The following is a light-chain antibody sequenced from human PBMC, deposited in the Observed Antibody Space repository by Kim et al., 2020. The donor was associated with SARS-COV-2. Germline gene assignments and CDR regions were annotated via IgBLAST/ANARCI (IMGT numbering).Light chain of an antibody. CDR2: GAS. Sequence: RATLSCRASQSVSSNLAWYQQKPGQAPRLLIYGASTRATGIPARFSGSGSGTEFTLTISSLQSEDFAVYYCQQYNNWPPTTGTWTFGQGTKVDIK. CDR3: QQYNNWPPTTGTWT. J-gene: IGKJ1*01. CDR1: QSVSSN. V-gene: IGKV3-15*01.